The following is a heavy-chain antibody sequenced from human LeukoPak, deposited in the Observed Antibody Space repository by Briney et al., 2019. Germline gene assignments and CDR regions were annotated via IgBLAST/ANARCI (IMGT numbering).Heavy chain of an antibody. Sequence: ASVKVSCKASGGTLSSYTISWVRQAPGQGLEWMGRIIPILGIANYAQKFQGRVTITADKSTSTAYMELSSLRSEDTAVYYCARSVVVPAAITYYWYFDLWGRGTLVTVSS. V-gene: IGHV1-69*02. CDR3: ARSVVVPAAITYYWYFDL. J-gene: IGHJ2*01. CDR1: GGTLSSYT. CDR2: IIPILGIA. D-gene: IGHD2-2*02.